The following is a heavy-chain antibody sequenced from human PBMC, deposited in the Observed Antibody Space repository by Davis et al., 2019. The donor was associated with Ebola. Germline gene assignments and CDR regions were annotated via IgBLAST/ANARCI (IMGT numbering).Heavy chain of an antibody. D-gene: IGHD2-8*01. Sequence: SGPTLVKPTQTLTLTCTFSGFSLSATGMCVGWIRQSPGKALEWLALIDWDGDEYYNTSLKTRLTISKDTPRNQVVLTMTNMDPVDTATFYCARTAPRSNGGWFWAFDYWGQGIRVTVS. CDR3: ARTAPRSNGGWFWAFDY. J-gene: IGHJ4*02. CDR2: IDWDGDE. V-gene: IGHV2-70*12. CDR1: GFSLSATGMC.